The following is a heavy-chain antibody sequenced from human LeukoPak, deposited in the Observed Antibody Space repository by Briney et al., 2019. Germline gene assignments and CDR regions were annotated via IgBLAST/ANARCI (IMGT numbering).Heavy chain of an antibody. Sequence: PGGSLRLSCAASGFTFSSYWMSWVRQAPGKGLEWVANIKQDGSVKYYVDSVKGRFTISKDNAKNSLYLQMNSLRAEDTALYHCARNNGMDVWGQGTTVIVSS. CDR2: IKQDGSVK. J-gene: IGHJ6*02. V-gene: IGHV3-7*03. CDR1: GFTFSSYW. CDR3: ARNNGMDV.